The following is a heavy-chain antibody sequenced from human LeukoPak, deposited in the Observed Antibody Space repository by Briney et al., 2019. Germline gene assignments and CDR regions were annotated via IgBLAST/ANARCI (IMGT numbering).Heavy chain of an antibody. Sequence: SVKVSCKASGFTFTSSAVQWVRQARGQRLEWIGWIVVGSGNTNYAQKFQERVTITRDMSTSTAYMELSSLRSEDTAVYYCAAVIDYDFWSGYYTTPGFDPWGQGTLVTVSS. CDR1: GFTFTSSA. CDR3: AAVIDYDFWSGYYTTPGFDP. J-gene: IGHJ5*02. CDR2: IVVGSGNT. D-gene: IGHD3-3*01. V-gene: IGHV1-58*01.